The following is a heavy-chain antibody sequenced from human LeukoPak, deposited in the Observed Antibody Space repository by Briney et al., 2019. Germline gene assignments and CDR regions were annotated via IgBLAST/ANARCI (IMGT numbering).Heavy chain of an antibody. Sequence: GGSLRLSCAVSGLTFSHVWVNWVRQAPGKGLQWVARIRSNAAGGTTDLAAPVKGRIIISRDDSKNMAYLQFNSLTTEDTAVYYCAKDPPLKYSYGQKGGDYWGQGTLVTVSS. J-gene: IGHJ4*02. CDR2: IRSNAAGGTT. V-gene: IGHV3-15*07. CDR3: AKDPPLKYSYGQKGGDY. D-gene: IGHD5-18*01. CDR1: GLTFSHVW.